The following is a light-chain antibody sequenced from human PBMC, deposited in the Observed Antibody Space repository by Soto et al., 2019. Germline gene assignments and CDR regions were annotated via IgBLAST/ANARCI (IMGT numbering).Light chain of an antibody. V-gene: IGKV3-20*01. CDR2: GAS. Sequence: EIVLTQSPGTLSLSPGERATLSCRASQSANNNYLAWYQQKPGQAPRLLIYGASSRATGIPDRFSGSASGTDFTITISRLEPEDFAVYYCQEYGSSQYTFGQGTKLEIK. J-gene: IGKJ2*01. CDR3: QEYGSSQYT. CDR1: QSANNNY.